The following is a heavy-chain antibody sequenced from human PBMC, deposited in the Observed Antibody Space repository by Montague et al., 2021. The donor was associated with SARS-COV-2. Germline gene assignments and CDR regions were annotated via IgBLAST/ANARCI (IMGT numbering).Heavy chain of an antibody. J-gene: IGHJ3*02. CDR1: GGSITGYY. V-gene: IGHV4-59*01. D-gene: IGHD4-23*01. Sequence: SETLSLTCTVSGGSITGYYWSWLRRSPGKGLEWIAYIYDGGAVNYNPSLGGRVTISTDTPKNQLSLKVNSVTAADTAVYYCVRDHPYGGPRGAYDIWGQGTVVTVSS. CDR2: IYDGGAV. CDR3: VRDHPYGGPRGAYDI.